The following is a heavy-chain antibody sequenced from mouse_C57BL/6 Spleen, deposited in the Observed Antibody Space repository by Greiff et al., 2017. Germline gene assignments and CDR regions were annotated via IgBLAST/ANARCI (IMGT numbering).Heavy chain of an antibody. V-gene: IGHV1-15*01. J-gene: IGHJ1*03. CDR3: TRKGYYGNYVNWYFDV. Sequence: QVQLKESGAELVRPGASVTLSCKASGYTFTDYEMHWVKQTPVHGLEWIGAIDPETGGTAYNQKFKGKAILTADKSSSTAYMELRSLTSEGSAVYYCTRKGYYGNYVNWYFDVWGTGTTVTVSS. CDR2: IDPETGGT. D-gene: IGHD2-1*01. CDR1: GYTFTDYE.